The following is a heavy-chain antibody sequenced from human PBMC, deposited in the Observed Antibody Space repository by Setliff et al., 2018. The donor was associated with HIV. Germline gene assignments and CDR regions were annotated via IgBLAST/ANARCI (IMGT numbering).Heavy chain of an antibody. CDR2: IHYSGSS. CDR3: ARFQAWQLGRRGGYYYYMDV. Sequence: SETLSLTCGVSGYSISSDYCWGWIRQPPGKRLELIGFIHYSGSSDYNPSLKSRITISVDMSRNQSSLVLSSVTAADTAVYYCARFQAWQLGRRGGYYYYMDVWGKGTTVTVSS. CDR1: GYSISSDYC. V-gene: IGHV4-38-2*01. J-gene: IGHJ6*03. D-gene: IGHD1-1*01.